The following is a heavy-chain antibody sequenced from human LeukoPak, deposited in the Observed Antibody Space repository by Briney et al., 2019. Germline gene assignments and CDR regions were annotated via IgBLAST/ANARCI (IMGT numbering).Heavy chain of an antibody. D-gene: IGHD5-18*01. CDR3: ARDERGYSYGAKVPWFDP. V-gene: IGHV1-2*02. J-gene: IGHJ5*02. CDR1: GYTFTGYY. CDR2: INPNSGGT. Sequence: ASVKVSCKASGYTFTGYYMHWVRQAPGQGLEWMGWINPNSGGTNYAQKFQGRVTMTRDTSISTAYMELSRLRSDDTAVYYCARDERGYSYGAKVPWFDPWGQGTLVTVSS.